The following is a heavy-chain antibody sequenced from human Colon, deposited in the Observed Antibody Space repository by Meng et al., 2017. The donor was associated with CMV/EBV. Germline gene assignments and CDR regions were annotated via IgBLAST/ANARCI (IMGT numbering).Heavy chain of an antibody. Sequence: ASVKVSCKASGYTFTSYYMHWVRQAPGQGLEWMGIINPSGGSTSYAQKFKGRVTMTRDTSTSTVYMELSSLRSEDTAVYYCARDRAVVVPAALYYFDYWGQGTLVTVSS. CDR1: GYTFTSYY. D-gene: IGHD2-2*01. J-gene: IGHJ4*02. V-gene: IGHV1-46*01. CDR2: INPSGGST. CDR3: ARDRAVVVPAALYYFDY.